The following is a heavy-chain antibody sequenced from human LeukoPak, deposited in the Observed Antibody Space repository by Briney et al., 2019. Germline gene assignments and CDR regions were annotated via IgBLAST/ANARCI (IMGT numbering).Heavy chain of an antibody. D-gene: IGHD6-13*01. CDR2: ISPSGGST. Sequence: ASVKVSCKASGYTFTSYGISWVRQAPGQGPEWMGVISPSGGSTTYAQKFQGRVTLTRDMSTSTDYLELSSLRSEDTAVYYCARGGGGAAAGIPGDYYYYMDVWGKGTTVTISS. J-gene: IGHJ6*03. CDR1: GYTFTSYG. V-gene: IGHV1-46*01. CDR3: ARGGGGAAAGIPGDYYYYMDV.